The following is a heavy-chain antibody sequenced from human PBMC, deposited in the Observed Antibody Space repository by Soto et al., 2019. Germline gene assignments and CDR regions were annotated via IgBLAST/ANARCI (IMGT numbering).Heavy chain of an antibody. Sequence: EVQLLESGGGLVQPGGSLRLSCAASGFSFSTYAMGWVRQAPGKGLAWVSLISGSGGTTNYADSVKGRFTISRDNSKNTVYLEMNSLRVEDTAVYYCAKDGQLWFGEFDIWGQGTMVTVSS. CDR1: GFSFSTYA. J-gene: IGHJ3*02. CDR2: ISGSGGTT. V-gene: IGHV3-23*01. CDR3: AKDGQLWFGEFDI. D-gene: IGHD3-10*01.